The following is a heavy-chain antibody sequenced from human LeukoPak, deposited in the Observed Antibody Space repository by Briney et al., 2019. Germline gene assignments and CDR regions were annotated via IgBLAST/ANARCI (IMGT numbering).Heavy chain of an antibody. CDR3: ARDSEDYYDSSGSLYFDY. CDR2: INPSGGST. D-gene: IGHD3-22*01. V-gene: IGHV1-46*01. CDR1: GYTFTSYY. Sequence: ASVKVSCKASGYTFTSYYMHWVRQAPRQGLEWMGIINPSGGSTSYAQKFQGRVTMTRDTSTSTVYMELSSLGSEDTAVYYCARDSEDYYDSSGSLYFDYWGQGTLVTVSS. J-gene: IGHJ4*02.